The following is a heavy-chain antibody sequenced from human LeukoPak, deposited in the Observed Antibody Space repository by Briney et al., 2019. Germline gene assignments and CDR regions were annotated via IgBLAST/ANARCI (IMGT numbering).Heavy chain of an antibody. CDR1: GYTFTGHY. V-gene: IGHV1-2*02. Sequence: ASVKVSCKASGYTFTGHYMHWVRQAPGQGLEWMGWINPNSGGTSYAQNFQGRVTMTRDTSINTAYTEVSRLRSDDTAVYYCAREPYPPPWYYFDYWGQGTLVTVSS. CDR2: INPNSGGT. D-gene: IGHD2-8*02. J-gene: IGHJ4*02. CDR3: AREPYPPPWYYFDY.